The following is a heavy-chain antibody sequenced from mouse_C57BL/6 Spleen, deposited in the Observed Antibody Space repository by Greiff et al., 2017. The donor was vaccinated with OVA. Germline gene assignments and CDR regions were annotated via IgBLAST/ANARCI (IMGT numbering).Heavy chain of an antibody. Sequence: EVKLVESGGGLVKPGGSLKLSCAASGFTFRDYGMHWVRQAPEKGLEWVAYISSGSSTIYYADTVKGRFTISRDNAKNTLFLQMTSLRSEDTAMYYCARPREDYAMDYWGQVTSVTVSS. CDR3: ARPREDYAMDY. CDR2: ISSGSSTI. J-gene: IGHJ4*01. V-gene: IGHV5-17*01. CDR1: GFTFRDYG.